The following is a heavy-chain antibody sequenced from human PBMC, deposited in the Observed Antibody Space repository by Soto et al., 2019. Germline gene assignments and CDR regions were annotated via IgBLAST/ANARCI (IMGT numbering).Heavy chain of an antibody. J-gene: IGHJ6*04. CDR2: INHSGST. Sequence: SETLSLTCAVYGGSFSGYYWSWIRQPPGKGLEWIGEINHSGSTNYNPSLKSRVTVSVDTSKNQFSLKLSSVTAADTAVYYCARTSYRFMDVWGKGTTVTVSS. CDR1: GGSFSGYY. D-gene: IGHD3-16*02. CDR3: ARTSYRFMDV. V-gene: IGHV4-34*01.